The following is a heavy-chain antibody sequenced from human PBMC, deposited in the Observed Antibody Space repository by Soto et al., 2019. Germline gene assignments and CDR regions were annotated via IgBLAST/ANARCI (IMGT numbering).Heavy chain of an antibody. J-gene: IGHJ3*02. V-gene: IGHV3-30-3*01. Sequence: GGSLRLSCAASGFTFSSYAMHWVRQAPGKGLEWVAVISYDGGNKYYADSVKGRFTISRDNSKNTLYLQMNSLRAEDTAVYYCAREGRDYYDSSGYWDDAFDIWGQGTMVTVSS. D-gene: IGHD3-22*01. CDR2: ISYDGGNK. CDR3: AREGRDYYDSSGYWDDAFDI. CDR1: GFTFSSYA.